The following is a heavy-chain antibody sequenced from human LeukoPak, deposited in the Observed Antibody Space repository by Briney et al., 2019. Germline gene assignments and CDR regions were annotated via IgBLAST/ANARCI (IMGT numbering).Heavy chain of an antibody. Sequence: SETLSLTCTVSSYSINSGYYWGWIRQPPGKGLEWIGNIYRSGSTYYNPSLESRVTISIDMSKNQFSLRLRSVTASDTAAYYCARVRTPVNMRTNYYYYYYMDVWGKGTTVTVSS. J-gene: IGHJ6*03. CDR1: SYSINSGYY. CDR2: IYRSGST. CDR3: ARVRTPVNMRTNYYYYYYMDV. D-gene: IGHD1-14*01. V-gene: IGHV4-38-2*02.